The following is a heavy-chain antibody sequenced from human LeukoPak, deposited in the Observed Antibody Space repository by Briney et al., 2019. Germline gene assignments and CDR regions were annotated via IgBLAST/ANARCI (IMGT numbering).Heavy chain of an antibody. J-gene: IGHJ4*02. Sequence: QPGRSLRLSCAASGFTFSSYAMHWVRQAPGKGLEWVAVISYDGSNKCYADSVKGRFTISRDNSKNTLYLQMNSLRAEDTAVYYCARGRGIQLWLVPTDYWGQGTLVTVSS. CDR3: ARGRGIQLWLVPTDY. D-gene: IGHD5-18*01. V-gene: IGHV3-30-3*01. CDR2: ISYDGSNK. CDR1: GFTFSSYA.